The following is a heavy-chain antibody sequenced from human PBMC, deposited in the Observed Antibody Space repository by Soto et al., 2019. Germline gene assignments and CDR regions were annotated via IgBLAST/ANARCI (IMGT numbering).Heavy chain of an antibody. CDR2: IYYSGST. CDR3: ASVHCSSTSCYALDI. Sequence: SETLSLTCTVSGGSISSYYWSWIRQPPGKGLEWIGYIYYSGSTNYNPSLKSRVTISVDTSKNQFSLKLSSVTAADTAVYYCASVHCSSTSCYALDIWGQGTMVTVS. CDR1: GGSISSYY. J-gene: IGHJ3*02. V-gene: IGHV4-59*01. D-gene: IGHD2-2*01.